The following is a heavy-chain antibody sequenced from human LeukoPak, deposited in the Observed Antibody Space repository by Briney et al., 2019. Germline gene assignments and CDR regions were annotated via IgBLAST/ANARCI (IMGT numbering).Heavy chain of an antibody. CDR3: ARSMGLGVPLAGRLVDS. CDR1: GYNFSFST. V-gene: IGHV1-18*01. D-gene: IGHD2-15*01. Sequence: ASVKVSCKASGYNFSFSTISWVRQAPGEGLEWMGWINPYNGNTDYAQRLQGRITMTTDTSTSTAYMELRSLRSDDTAVYFCARSMGLGVPLAGRLVDSWGQGNLVIVSS. CDR2: INPYNGNT. J-gene: IGHJ4*02.